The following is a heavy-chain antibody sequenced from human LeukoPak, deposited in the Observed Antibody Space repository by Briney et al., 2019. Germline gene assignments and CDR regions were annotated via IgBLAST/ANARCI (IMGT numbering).Heavy chain of an antibody. J-gene: IGHJ3*02. CDR2: IYYSGST. CDR1: GXSISSGGYY. CDR3: ARDSLGSVDTAMVRGGYAFDI. Sequence: PSETLSLTCTVSGXSISSGGYYWSWIRQHPGKGLEWIGYIYYSGSTYYNPSLKRRVTISVDTSKNQFSLKLSSVTAAYTAVYYCARDSLGSVDTAMVRGGYAFDIWGQGTMVTVSS. D-gene: IGHD5-18*01. V-gene: IGHV4-31*03.